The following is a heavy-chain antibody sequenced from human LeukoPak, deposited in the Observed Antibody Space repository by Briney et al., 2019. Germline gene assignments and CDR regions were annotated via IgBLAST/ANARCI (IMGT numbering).Heavy chain of an antibody. D-gene: IGHD3-10*01. CDR3: AKDNSPNYGSGSYYFDY. CDR2: ISGSGGST. Sequence: GGSLRLSCAASGFTFSSYAMSWVRQAPGKGLEWVSAISGSGGSTYYADSVKGRFTISRDNSKNTLYLQMNSLRAEDTAVYYCAKDNSPNYGSGSYYFDYWGQGTLVTVSS. V-gene: IGHV3-23*01. J-gene: IGHJ4*02. CDR1: GFTFSSYA.